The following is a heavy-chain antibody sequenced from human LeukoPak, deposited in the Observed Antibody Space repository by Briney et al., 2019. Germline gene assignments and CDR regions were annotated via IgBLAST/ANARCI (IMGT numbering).Heavy chain of an antibody. D-gene: IGHD2-2*02. Sequence: SETLSLTYTVSGGSISSYYWSWIRQPPGKGLEWIGYIYTSGSTNYNPSLKSRVTISVDTSKNQFSLKLSSVTAADTAVYYCARTNIVVVPAAIWSWFDPWAREPWSPSPQ. J-gene: IGHJ5*02. V-gene: IGHV4-4*09. CDR1: GGSISSYY. CDR2: IYTSGST. CDR3: ARTNIVVVPAAIWSWFDP.